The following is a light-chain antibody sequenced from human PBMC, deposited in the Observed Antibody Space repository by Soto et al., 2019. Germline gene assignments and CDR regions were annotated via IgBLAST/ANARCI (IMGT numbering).Light chain of an antibody. CDR2: GAS. CDR1: QSVATN. Sequence: EIVMTQSPATLSVSPGERATLSCRASQSVATNLAWYQQKPGQAPRLLIYGASSRATGIPDRFSGSGSGTDFTLTISRLEPEDFAVYYCQQLTDWPPQWTFGQGTKVDI. CDR3: QQLTDWPPQWT. V-gene: IGKV3D-15*01. J-gene: IGKJ1*01.